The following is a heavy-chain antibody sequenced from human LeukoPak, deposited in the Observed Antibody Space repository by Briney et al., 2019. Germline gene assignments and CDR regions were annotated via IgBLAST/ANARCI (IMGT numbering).Heavy chain of an antibody. D-gene: IGHD4-11*01. CDR1: GGSISSYY. Sequence: PSETLSLTCTVSGGSISSYYWGWIRQPPGKGLEWIGYIYHSGSTSYNPSLKSGVTISLKTSKIQFFLRLSSVTAADTAVYYCARRVAVGNYFDPWGQGTLVTVSS. CDR2: IYHSGST. J-gene: IGHJ5*02. CDR3: ARRVAVGNYFDP. V-gene: IGHV4-59*08.